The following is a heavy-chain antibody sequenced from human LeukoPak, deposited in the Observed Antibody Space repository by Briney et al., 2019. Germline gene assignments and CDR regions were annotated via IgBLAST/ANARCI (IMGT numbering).Heavy chain of an antibody. D-gene: IGHD4-17*01. CDR1: GFTLSSYG. CDR2: ISSNGGST. J-gene: IGHJ4*02. V-gene: IGHV3-64*01. CDR3: ATPPTVTRNY. Sequence: PGGSLRLSCAASGFTLSSYGIHWVRQAPGKGLEYVSGISSNGGSTYYANSVKGRFTISRDNSKNTLYLQMGSLRDEDTAVYFCATPPTVTRNYWGQGILVTVSS.